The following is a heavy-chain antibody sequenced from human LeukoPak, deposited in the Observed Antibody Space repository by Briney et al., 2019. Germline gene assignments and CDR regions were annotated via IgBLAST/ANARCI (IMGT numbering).Heavy chain of an antibody. CDR2: INPSGGGT. CDR3: ARDGSGWPSTAFDY. D-gene: IGHD6-19*01. CDR1: GYTFTSYY. J-gene: IGHJ4*02. V-gene: IGHV1-46*01. Sequence: ASVKVSCKASGYTFTSYYIHWVRQAPGQGPEWVGIINPSGGGTSYAQKFQGRVTMTRDTSTTTVYMELGSLRSEDTAVYYCARDGSGWPSTAFDYWGQGTLVTVSS.